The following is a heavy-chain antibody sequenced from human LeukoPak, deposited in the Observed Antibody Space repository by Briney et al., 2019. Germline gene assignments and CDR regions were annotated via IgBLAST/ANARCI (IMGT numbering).Heavy chain of an antibody. CDR1: GFTFSSYG. D-gene: IGHD6-19*01. V-gene: IGHV3-33*01. J-gene: IGHJ1*01. CDR2: IWYDGSNK. CDR3: ARPTTGSSGWFFQH. Sequence: PGRSLRLSCAASGFTFSSYGMHWVRQAPGKGLEWVAVIWYDGSNKYYADSVKGRFTISRDNSKNTLYLQMNSLRAEDTAVYYCARPTTGSSGWFFQHWGQGTLVTVSS.